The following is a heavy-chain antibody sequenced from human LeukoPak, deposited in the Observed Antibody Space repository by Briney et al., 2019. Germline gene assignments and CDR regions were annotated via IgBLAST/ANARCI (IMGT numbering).Heavy chain of an antibody. CDR2: VYSGGST. CDR1: GFTATRTS. J-gene: IGHJ3*02. CDR3: ARDTVDDSLDI. D-gene: IGHD4-11*01. Sequence: PGGTLRLSCAASGFTATRTSMTWVRQAPEKGLEWVSIVYSGGSTYHADSLKGRFTVSRDDSKNTVYLQMNNLRAEDTAMYYCARDTVDDSLDIWGQGTMVTVSS. V-gene: IGHV3-53*01.